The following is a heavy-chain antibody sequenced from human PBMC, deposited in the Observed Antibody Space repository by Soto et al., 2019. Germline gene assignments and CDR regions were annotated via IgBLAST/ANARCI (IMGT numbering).Heavy chain of an antibody. CDR2: ISGSGGST. V-gene: IGHV3-23*01. CDR1: GFTFSSYA. D-gene: IGHD6-6*01. Sequence: EVQLLESGGGLVQPGGSLRLSCAASGFTFSSYAMSWVRQAPGKGLEWVSAISGSGGSTYYADSVKGRFTISRDNSKNTLYLQMNSLRAEDTAVYYCAKEYSSSSGLGGGSGYWGQGTLVTVSS. CDR3: AKEYSSSSGLGGGSGY. J-gene: IGHJ4*02.